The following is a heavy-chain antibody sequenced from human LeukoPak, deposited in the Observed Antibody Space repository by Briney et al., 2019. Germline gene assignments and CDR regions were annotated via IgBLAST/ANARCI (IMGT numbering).Heavy chain of an antibody. J-gene: IGHJ3*02. Sequence: GSLRLSCAASGFTFSSYWMSWVRQAPGKGLEWVANIKQDGSEKYYVDSVKGRFTISRDNAKNSLYLQMNSLRAEDTAVYYCARDNWNYRDAFDIWGQGTMVTVSS. CDR3: ARDNWNYRDAFDI. CDR2: IKQDGSEK. CDR1: GFTFSSYW. D-gene: IGHD1-7*01. V-gene: IGHV3-7*01.